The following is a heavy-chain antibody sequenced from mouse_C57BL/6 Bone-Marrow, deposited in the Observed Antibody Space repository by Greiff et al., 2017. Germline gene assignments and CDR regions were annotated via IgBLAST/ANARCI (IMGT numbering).Heavy chain of an antibody. CDR2: ISDGGSYT. Sequence: EVMLVESGGGLVKPGGSLKLSCAASGFTFSSYAMSWVRQTPEKRLEWVATISDGGSYTYYPDNVKGRFTISRDNAKNNLYLQMSHLKSEDTAMYYCARYGNSSFAYWGQGTLVTVSA. CDR1: GFTFSSYA. CDR3: ARYGNSSFAY. V-gene: IGHV5-4*03. D-gene: IGHD1-1*01. J-gene: IGHJ3*01.